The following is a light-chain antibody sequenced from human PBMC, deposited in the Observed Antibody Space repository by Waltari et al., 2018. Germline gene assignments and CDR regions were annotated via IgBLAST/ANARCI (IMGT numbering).Light chain of an antibody. CDR1: QSIRTY. Sequence: DIQMTQSPSSLFASVADRVTITCRASQSIRTYLNWYQQKPGKAPKLLIYDASSLQSGVPSRFSGSGSGSDFTLTISSLQPEDFATYFCQQSYSTPYTFGQGTKLEIK. J-gene: IGKJ2*01. CDR3: QQSYSTPYT. V-gene: IGKV1-39*01. CDR2: DAS.